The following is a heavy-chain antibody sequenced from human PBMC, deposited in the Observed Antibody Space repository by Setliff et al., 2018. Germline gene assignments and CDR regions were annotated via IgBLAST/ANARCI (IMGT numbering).Heavy chain of an antibody. D-gene: IGHD3-3*01. CDR3: ARAPQYSNFWYALSWFDP. CDR1: GGSISSSSYY. CDR2: IYYSGST. Sequence: PSETLSLTCTVSGGSISSSSYYWGWIRQPPGKGLEWIGSIYYSGSTYYNPSLKSRVTISLDTSKNQFSLKLTSVTAADTAVYYCARAPQYSNFWYALSWFDPWGQGTLVTVSS. J-gene: IGHJ5*02. V-gene: IGHV4-39*07.